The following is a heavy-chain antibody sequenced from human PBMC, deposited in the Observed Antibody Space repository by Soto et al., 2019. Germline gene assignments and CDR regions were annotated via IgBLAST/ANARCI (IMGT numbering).Heavy chain of an antibody. CDR2: ISGSGGST. CDR3: AKDLGSMVWGVIIFGGRNVPDY. J-gene: IGHJ4*02. V-gene: IGHV3-23*01. CDR1: GFTFSSYA. D-gene: IGHD3-10*01. Sequence: GGSLRLSCAASGFTFSSYAMSWVRQAPGKGLEWVSAISGSGGSTYYADSVKGRFTISRDNSKNTLYLQMNSLRAEDTAVYYCAKDLGSMVWGVIIFGGRNVPDYWGQRTLDTVSS.